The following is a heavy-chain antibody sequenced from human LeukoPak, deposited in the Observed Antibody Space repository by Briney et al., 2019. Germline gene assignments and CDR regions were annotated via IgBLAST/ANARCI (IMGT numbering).Heavy chain of an antibody. Sequence: GGSLRLSCAASGFTFSSYETNWVRQAPGKGLEWVGRIRNKANSYTTEYAASVKGRFTISRDDSKNSLYLQVNSLKTEDTAVYYCVAMLRGVGYWGQGTLVTVSS. CDR3: VAMLRGVGY. V-gene: IGHV3-72*01. CDR2: IRNKANSYTT. J-gene: IGHJ4*02. CDR1: GFTFSSYE. D-gene: IGHD3-10*01.